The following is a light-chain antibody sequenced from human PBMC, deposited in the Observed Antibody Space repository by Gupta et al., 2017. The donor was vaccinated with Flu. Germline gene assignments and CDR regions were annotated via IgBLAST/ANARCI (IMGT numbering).Light chain of an antibody. CDR1: QDVNDH. Sequence: DIEMTQSPPSVSASVGDKVTITCRASQDVNDHLGWFQERPGRAPRSLIYDGATLQSGVPSRFSGSGSGTDFTLTISSLLPEDSATYYCLQYDTYPYTFGRGTKLEI. J-gene: IGKJ2*01. V-gene: IGKV1-16*01. CDR2: DGA. CDR3: LQYDTYPYT.